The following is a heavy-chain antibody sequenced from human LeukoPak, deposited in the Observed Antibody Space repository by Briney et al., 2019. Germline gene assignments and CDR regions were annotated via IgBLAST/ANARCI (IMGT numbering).Heavy chain of an antibody. D-gene: IGHD6-13*01. Sequence: ASVKVSCKASGYTFTSYAMNWVRQAPGQGLEWMGWINTNTGNPTYAQGFTGRFVFSLDTSVSTAYLQISSLKAEDTAVYYCAREARGSWYFNDAFDIWGQGTMVTVSS. CDR1: GYTFTSYA. CDR3: AREARGSWYFNDAFDI. CDR2: INTNTGNP. J-gene: IGHJ3*02. V-gene: IGHV7-4-1*02.